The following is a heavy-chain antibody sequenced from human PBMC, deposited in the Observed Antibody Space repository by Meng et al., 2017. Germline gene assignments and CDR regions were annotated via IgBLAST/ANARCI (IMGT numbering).Heavy chain of an antibody. CDR1: GGTFSSYA. Sequence: GPLVQSGAKGKQAGFPWKVSCKASGGTFSSYAISWVRQAPGQGLEWMGGIIPIFGTANYAQKFQGRVTITADESTSTAYMELSSLRSEDTAVYYCASPYCTNGVCSPEYWGQGTLVTVSS. CDR3: ASPYCTNGVCSPEY. V-gene: IGHV1-69*01. J-gene: IGHJ4*02. CDR2: IIPIFGTA. D-gene: IGHD2-8*01.